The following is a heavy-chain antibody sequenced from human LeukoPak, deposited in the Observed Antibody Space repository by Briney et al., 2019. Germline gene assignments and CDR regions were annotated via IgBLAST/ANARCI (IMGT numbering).Heavy chain of an antibody. J-gene: IGHJ4*02. CDR2: INTSGGST. CDR1: GYTFTSYF. D-gene: IGHD1-26*01. V-gene: IGHV1-46*01. Sequence: GASVKVSCKASGYTFTSYFMNWVRQAPGQGLEWMGIINTSGGSTDYAQKFQGRVTITADKSTSTAYMELSSLRSEDTAVYYCARDGTRRGGGSQFLDPFDYWGQGTLVTVSS. CDR3: ARDGTRRGGGSQFLDPFDY.